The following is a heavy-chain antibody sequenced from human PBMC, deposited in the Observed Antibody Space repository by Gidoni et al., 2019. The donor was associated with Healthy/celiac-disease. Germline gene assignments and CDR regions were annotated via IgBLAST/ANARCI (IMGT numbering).Heavy chain of an antibody. J-gene: IGHJ6*03. Sequence: QVQLQESGPGLVKPSQTLSLTCTVSGASISSGGYYWSWIRQHPGKGLEWIGYIYYSGSTYYNPSLKSRVTISVDTSKNQFSLKLSSVTAADTAVYYCAREGSANYHLSHYYYYYYMDVWGKGTTVTVSS. CDR2: IYYSGST. CDR1: GASISSGGYY. V-gene: IGHV4-31*03. D-gene: IGHD3-10*01. CDR3: AREGSANYHLSHYYYYYYMDV.